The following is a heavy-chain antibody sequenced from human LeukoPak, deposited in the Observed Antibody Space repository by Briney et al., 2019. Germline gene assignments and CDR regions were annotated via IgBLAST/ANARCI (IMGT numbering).Heavy chain of an antibody. CDR2: ISGVGSNT. D-gene: IGHD1-1*01. J-gene: IGHJ4*02. Sequence: GGSLRLSCAASGFTFSNYAMTWVRQAPGKGLEWVSVISGVGSNTDYAASVKGRLTISRDNSKNTLSLQMNSLRAEDTAIYYCAKLGGTGTAPTDYWGQGTLVTVSS. CDR1: GFTFSNYA. V-gene: IGHV3-23*01. CDR3: AKLGGTGTAPTDY.